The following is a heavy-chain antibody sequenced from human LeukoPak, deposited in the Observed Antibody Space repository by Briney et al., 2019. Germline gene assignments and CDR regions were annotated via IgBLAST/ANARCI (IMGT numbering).Heavy chain of an antibody. Sequence: ASVKVSCKSSGFTFTDHYIHCVRQGPGQGLEWMGYIGPHSTFTSSPQEFQGRVTMTTDASMSTAYMELTRLTTDDTAVYYCVREGEGPLSKDFDYWGQGNLVTVSS. V-gene: IGHV1-2*02. D-gene: IGHD2/OR15-2a*01. CDR1: GFTFTDHY. CDR2: IGPHSTFT. J-gene: IGHJ4*02. CDR3: VREGEGPLSKDFDY.